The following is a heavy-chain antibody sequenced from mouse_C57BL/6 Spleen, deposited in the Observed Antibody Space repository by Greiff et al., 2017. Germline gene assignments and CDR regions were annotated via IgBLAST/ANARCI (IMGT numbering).Heavy chain of an antibody. J-gene: IGHJ2*01. Sequence: EVQGVESGGGLVKPGGSLKLSCAASGFTFSSYTMSWVRQTPEKRLEWVATISGGGGNTYYPDSVKGRFTISRDNAKNTLYLQMSSLRSEDTALYYCASPPLLLHPLYFDHWRQGTTLTVFS. CDR2: ISGGGGNT. D-gene: IGHD1-2*01. CDR3: ASPPLLLHPLYFDH. CDR1: GFTFSSYT. V-gene: IGHV5-9*01.